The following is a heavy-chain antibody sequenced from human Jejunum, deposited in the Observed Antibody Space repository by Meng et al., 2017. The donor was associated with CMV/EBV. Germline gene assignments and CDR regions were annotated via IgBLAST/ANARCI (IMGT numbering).Heavy chain of an antibody. CDR1: GASISTYY. J-gene: IGHJ4*02. CDR2: IYASGSA. D-gene: IGHD3-10*01. CDR3: ATYKSGRIYFDY. Sequence: QVQLRESGPGLVTPSELLSPTCTVSGASISTYYWSWIRQPAGKGLEWIGRIYASGSANYNPSLKSRVTMSVDTSKNQLSLNLRSVTAADTAVYYCATYKSGRIYFDYWGQGTLVTVSS. V-gene: IGHV4-4*07.